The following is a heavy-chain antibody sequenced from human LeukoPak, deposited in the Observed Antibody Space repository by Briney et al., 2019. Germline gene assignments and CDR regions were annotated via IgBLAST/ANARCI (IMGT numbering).Heavy chain of an antibody. CDR2: ISSSGSTI. Sequence: GGSLRLSCAASGFTFSSYAMSWVRQAPGKGLEWVSAISSSGSTIYYADSVKGRFTISRDNAKNSLYLQMNSLRAEDTAVYYCARGPKNQGYFDYWGQGTLVTVSS. CDR1: GFTFSSYA. V-gene: IGHV3-21*04. CDR3: ARGPKNQGYFDY. J-gene: IGHJ4*02.